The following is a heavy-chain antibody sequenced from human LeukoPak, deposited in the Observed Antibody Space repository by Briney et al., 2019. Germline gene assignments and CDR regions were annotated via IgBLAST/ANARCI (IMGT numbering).Heavy chain of an antibody. Sequence: PSGTLSLTCAVYGGSFSGYYWSWIRQPPGKGLEWIGEINHSGSTNYNPSLKSRVTISVDTSKNQFSLKLSSVTAADTAVYYCARTRPNYSSSWYYWYFDLWGRGTLVTVSS. V-gene: IGHV4-34*01. CDR2: INHSGST. CDR1: GGSFSGYY. CDR3: ARTRPNYSSSWYYWYFDL. J-gene: IGHJ2*01. D-gene: IGHD6-13*01.